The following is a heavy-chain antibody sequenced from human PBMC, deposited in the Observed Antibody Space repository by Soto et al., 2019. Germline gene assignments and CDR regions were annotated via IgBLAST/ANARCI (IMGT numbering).Heavy chain of an antibody. CDR3: ARVERLQVVFRKNWFDP. CDR1: GGSLSGYY. Sequence: QVQLQQWGAGLLKPSETLSLTCAVYGGSLSGYYWSWIRQPPGKGLEWIGEISHSGSTNYNPTLKSRVTIARDRSKNQFSRKVSSVNDAYTAVYYCARVERLQVVFRKNWFDPWGQGTMVTV. CDR2: ISHSGST. D-gene: IGHD2-2*01. V-gene: IGHV4-34*01. J-gene: IGHJ5*02.